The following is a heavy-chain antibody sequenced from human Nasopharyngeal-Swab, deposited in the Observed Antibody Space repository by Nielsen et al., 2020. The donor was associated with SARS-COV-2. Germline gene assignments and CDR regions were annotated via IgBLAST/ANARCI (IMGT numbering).Heavy chain of an antibody. CDR2: ISGSGGST. CDR3: AKYLSGQLLNDY. J-gene: IGHJ4*02. CDR1: GFPFSSYA. D-gene: IGHD2-2*01. Sequence: GESLKISCAASGFPFSSYAMSRVRPAPGKGLEWVSAISGSGGSTYYPDSVKGRFTISRDNSKNTLYLQMNSLRAEDTAVYYCAKYLSGQLLNDYWGQGTLVNVSS. V-gene: IGHV3-23*01.